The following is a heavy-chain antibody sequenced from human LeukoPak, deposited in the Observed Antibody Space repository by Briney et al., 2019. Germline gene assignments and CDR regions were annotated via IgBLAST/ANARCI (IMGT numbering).Heavy chain of an antibody. CDR2: MNPNSGNT. CDR1: GYTFTSYD. CDR3: ARTYGGGGYYYYYYMDV. V-gene: IGHV1-8*01. Sequence: ASVKVSCKASGYTFTSYDINWVRQATGQGLEWMGWMNPNSGNTGYAQKFQGRVTMTRNTSISTAYMELSSLRSEDTAVYCCARTYGGGGYYYYYYMDVWGKGTTVTVSS. D-gene: IGHD3-16*01. J-gene: IGHJ6*03.